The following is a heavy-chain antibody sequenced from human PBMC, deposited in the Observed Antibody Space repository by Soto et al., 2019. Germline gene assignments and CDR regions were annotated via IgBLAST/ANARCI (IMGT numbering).Heavy chain of an antibody. D-gene: IGHD6-19*01. Sequence: EVQLVESGGGLVKPGGSLRLSCAASGFTFSNAWMNWVRQAPGKGLEWVGRIKSKTDGGTTDYAAPAKGRFTISRDDSKNTMYLQMNSLKTDVTAVYYCTTDLPRQWLERRPAFDYWGKGTLVTVSS. V-gene: IGHV3-15*07. CDR3: TTDLPRQWLERRPAFDY. CDR1: GFTFSNAW. J-gene: IGHJ4*02. CDR2: IKSKTDGGTT.